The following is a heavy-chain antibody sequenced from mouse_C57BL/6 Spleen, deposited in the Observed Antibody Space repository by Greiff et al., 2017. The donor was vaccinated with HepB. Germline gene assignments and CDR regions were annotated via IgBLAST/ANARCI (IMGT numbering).Heavy chain of an antibody. J-gene: IGHJ3*01. CDR3: ARSDYYGSSRAY. CDR2: IYPGSGST. D-gene: IGHD1-1*01. V-gene: IGHV1-55*01. CDR1: GYTFTSYW. Sequence: QVQLKQSGAELVKPGASVKMSCKASGYTFTSYWITWVKQRPGQGLEWIGDIYPGSGSTNYNEKFKSKATLTVDTSSSTAYMQLSSLTSEDSAVYYCARSDYYGSSRAYWGQGTLVTVSA.